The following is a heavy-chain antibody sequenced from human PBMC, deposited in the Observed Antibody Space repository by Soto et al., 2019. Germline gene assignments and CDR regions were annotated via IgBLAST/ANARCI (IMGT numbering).Heavy chain of an antibody. V-gene: IGHV1-2*04. J-gene: IGHJ6*02. D-gene: IGHD2-15*01. CDR2: INPNSGGT. Sequence: ASVKVSCKASGYTFTGHYMHWVRQAPGQGLEWMGWINPNSGGTNYAQKFQGWVTMTRDTSISTAYMELSRLRSDDTAVYYCARVPGQNCSGGSCYSDHYGMDVWGQGTTVTVSS. CDR3: ARVPGQNCSGGSCYSDHYGMDV. CDR1: GYTFTGHY.